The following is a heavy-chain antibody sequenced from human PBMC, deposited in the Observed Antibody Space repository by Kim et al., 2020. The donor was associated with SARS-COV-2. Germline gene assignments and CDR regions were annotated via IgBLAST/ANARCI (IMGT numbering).Heavy chain of an antibody. CDR2: IYNSGST. CDR1: GGSISSGGYY. CDR3: TREGRLNGPTPA. V-gene: IGHV4-31*03. D-gene: IGHD2-8*01. Sequence: SETLSLTCTVSGGSISSGGYYWSWIRQHPGGGLEWSGYIYNSGSTYYNPSLKSRVAISVDTYKNHFSLKLSSVTAADTAVYYCTREGRLNGPTPAWVQGT. J-gene: IGHJ5*02.